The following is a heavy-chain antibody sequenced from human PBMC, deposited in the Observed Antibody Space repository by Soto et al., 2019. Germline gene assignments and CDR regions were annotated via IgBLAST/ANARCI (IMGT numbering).Heavy chain of an antibody. CDR3: ARSHPYYYGMDV. CDR1: GGSISSYY. Sequence: SETLSLTCTVSGGSISSYYWSWIRQPPGKGLEWIGYIYHSGSTYYNPSLKSRVTISVDRSKNQFSRKLSSVTAADTAVYYCARSHPYYYGMDVWGQGTTVTVSS. J-gene: IGHJ6*02. V-gene: IGHV4-59*12. CDR2: IYHSGST.